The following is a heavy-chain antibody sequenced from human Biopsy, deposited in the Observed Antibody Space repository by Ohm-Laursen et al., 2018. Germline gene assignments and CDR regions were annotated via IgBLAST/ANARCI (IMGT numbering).Heavy chain of an antibody. D-gene: IGHD6-25*01. V-gene: IGHV4-38-2*02. CDR2: VYYSGTT. Sequence: LRLSCSASGFTFTNYAMSWVRQTPGKGLEWIGTVYYSGTTYDNPSLKSRVAMSVDTSKNQFSLRLTSVTAADTAVYYCARVAGGYAYYYGMDVWGQGTTVIVSS. CDR3: ARVAGGYAYYYGMDV. CDR1: GFTFTNYA. J-gene: IGHJ6*02.